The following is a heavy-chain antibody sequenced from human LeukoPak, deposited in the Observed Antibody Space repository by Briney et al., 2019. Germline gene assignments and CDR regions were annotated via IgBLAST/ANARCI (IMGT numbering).Heavy chain of an antibody. D-gene: IGHD3-16*01. CDR1: GGSISNYY. V-gene: IGHV4-59*01. Sequence: SETLSLTCTVSGGSISNYYWSWIRQSPGKGLEWIGFIYYSGSATYNPSLKSRVTISLDTSKNQFSLRLTSVTAADTALYYCARLRGDYYFDYWGQGTPVTVSS. CDR3: ARLRGDYYFDY. CDR2: IYYSGSA. J-gene: IGHJ4*02.